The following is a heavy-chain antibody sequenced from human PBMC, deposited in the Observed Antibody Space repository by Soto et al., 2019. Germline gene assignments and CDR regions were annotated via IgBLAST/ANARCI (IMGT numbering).Heavy chain of an antibody. V-gene: IGHV1-24*01. Sequence: GASVKVSCKVSGYTLTELSMHWVRQAPGKGLEWMGGFDPEDGETIYAKKFQGRVSMTEDTYTATAYMELSRLRSEDTAVYFCATSDGGNYESRFDPWGKGPRVTVS. D-gene: IGHD1-7*01. J-gene: IGHJ5*02. CDR1: GYTLTELS. CDR3: ATSDGGNYESRFDP. CDR2: FDPEDGET.